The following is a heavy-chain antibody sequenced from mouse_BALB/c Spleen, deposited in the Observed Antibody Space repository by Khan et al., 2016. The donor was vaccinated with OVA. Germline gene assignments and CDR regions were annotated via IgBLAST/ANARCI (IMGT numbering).Heavy chain of an antibody. CDR2: INPSNGGA. D-gene: IGHD2-10*02. V-gene: IGHV1S81*02. J-gene: IGHJ3*01. Sequence: QVQLQQPGAELVKPGASVKLSCKASGYTFSSYYMYWVKQRPGQGLEWIGGINPSNGGAHFNEKFKTKATLTVDKSSSTAYMQLSSLKPEDSAVYFCTRSGYANPFAYWGQGTLVTVSA. CDR1: GYTFSSYY. CDR3: TRSGYANPFAY.